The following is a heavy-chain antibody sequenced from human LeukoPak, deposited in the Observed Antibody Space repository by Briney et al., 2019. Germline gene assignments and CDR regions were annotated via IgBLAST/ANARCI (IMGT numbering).Heavy chain of an antibody. D-gene: IGHD5-18*01. CDR3: ARDRIQLWSHDY. CDR1: GFTFSGYW. CDR2: IKPDGSEK. V-gene: IGHV3-7*04. J-gene: IGHJ4*02. Sequence: GGSLRLSCAASGFTFSGYWMSWVRQAPGKGLEWVANIKPDGSEKYYVDSVEGRFTISRDNAKNSLYLQMNGLRAEDTAVYYCARDRIQLWSHDYWGQGTLVTVSS.